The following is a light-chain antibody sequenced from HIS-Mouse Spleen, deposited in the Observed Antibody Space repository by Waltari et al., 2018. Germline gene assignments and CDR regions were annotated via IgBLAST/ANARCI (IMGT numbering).Light chain of an antibody. V-gene: IGLV1-47*01. Sequence: QSVLTQPPSASGTPGQRVTISCSGSSSNIGSNYVYWYQQLPGTAPKLPIYRNNRRPSGVPDLFSGSKSGTSASLAISGLRSEDEADYYCAAWDDSLSGYVFGTGTKVTVL. J-gene: IGLJ1*01. CDR3: AAWDDSLSGYV. CDR2: RNN. CDR1: SSNIGSNY.